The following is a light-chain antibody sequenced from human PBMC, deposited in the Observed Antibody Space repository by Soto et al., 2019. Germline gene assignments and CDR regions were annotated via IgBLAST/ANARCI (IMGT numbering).Light chain of an antibody. V-gene: IGKV3-15*01. CDR3: QQYNSWLWT. Sequence: EIVFTQSPCTLSLSPGERATLSCRASQSVSSKLAWYQQKPGQAPRLLIYGASTRATGIPARFSGSGSGTEFTLIISSLQSEDSAVYYCQQYNSWLWTFGQGTKVDIK. CDR2: GAS. CDR1: QSVSSK. J-gene: IGKJ1*01.